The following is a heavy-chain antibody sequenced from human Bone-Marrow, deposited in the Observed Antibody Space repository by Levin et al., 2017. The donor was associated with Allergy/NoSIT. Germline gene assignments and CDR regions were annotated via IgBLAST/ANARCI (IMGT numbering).Heavy chain of an antibody. CDR3: ARDYGASGVGDY. V-gene: IGHV4-4*07. Sequence: SETLSLTCSVSGASLNTYYWTWIRQSAGKGLEWIGRIYNNDITNYNPSLKSRVTMSLDSSKNQFSLHLSSVTAADTAVYFCARDYGASGVGDYWGHGTLVTVSS. J-gene: IGHJ4*03. CDR2: IYNNDIT. D-gene: IGHD1-26*01. CDR1: GASLNTYY.